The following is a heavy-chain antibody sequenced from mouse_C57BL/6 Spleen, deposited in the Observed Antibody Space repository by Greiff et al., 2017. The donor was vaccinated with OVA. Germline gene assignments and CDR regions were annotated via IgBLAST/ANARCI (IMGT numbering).Heavy chain of an antibody. CDR3: ARGGYDYDGYWYCDV. Sequence: EVKLQESGPGLVKPSQSLSLTCSVTGYSITSGYYWNWIRQFPGNKLEWMGYISYDGSNNYNPSLKNRISITRDTSKNQFFLKLNSVTTEDTAAYYCARGGYDYDGYWYCDVWGTGTTVTVSS. J-gene: IGHJ1*03. D-gene: IGHD2-4*01. CDR1: GYSITSGYY. V-gene: IGHV3-6*01. CDR2: ISYDGSN.